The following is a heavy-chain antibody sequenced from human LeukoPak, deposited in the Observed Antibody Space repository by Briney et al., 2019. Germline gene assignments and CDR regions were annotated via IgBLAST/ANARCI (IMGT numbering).Heavy chain of an antibody. Sequence: GGSLTLSCAASGFTFSSCDMHWVRQAPGKGLEWVAVISYDGSNKYYADSVKGRFTISRDNSKNTLYLQMNSPRAEDTAVYYCATDRRVYYYDSSGYHGYWGQGTLVTVSS. D-gene: IGHD3-22*01. CDR1: GFTFSSCD. J-gene: IGHJ4*02. CDR2: ISYDGSNK. V-gene: IGHV3-30*04. CDR3: ATDRRVYYYDSSGYHGY.